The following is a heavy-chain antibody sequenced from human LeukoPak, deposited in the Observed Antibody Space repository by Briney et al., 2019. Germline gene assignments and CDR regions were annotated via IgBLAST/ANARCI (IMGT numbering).Heavy chain of an antibody. D-gene: IGHD2-2*01. V-gene: IGHV3-23*01. CDR2: ISGSGGST. J-gene: IGHJ5*02. Sequence: GGSLRLSCAASGFTFSSYGMSWVRQAPGKGLEWVSAISGSGGSTYYADSVKGRFTISRDNSKNTLNLQMNSLRAEDTAVYYCARGYCSSTSCYDPWFDPWGQGTLVTVSS. CDR1: GFTFSSYG. CDR3: ARGYCSSTSCYDPWFDP.